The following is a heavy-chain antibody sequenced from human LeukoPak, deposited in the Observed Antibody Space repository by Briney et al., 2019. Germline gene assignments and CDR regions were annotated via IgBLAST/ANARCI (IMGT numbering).Heavy chain of an antibody. Sequence: GESPNISRKGSGYSLNSYLLGLVRQMPGEGLGLTGIIYPGDSDTRYSPSFQGQVTISADKSINTAYLQWSSLKASDTAMYYCARRGSGRDGYGGYWGLGTLVTVSS. J-gene: IGHJ4*02. V-gene: IGHV5-51*01. CDR2: IYPGDSDT. CDR3: ARRGSGRDGYGGY. CDR1: GYSLNSYL. D-gene: IGHD5-24*01.